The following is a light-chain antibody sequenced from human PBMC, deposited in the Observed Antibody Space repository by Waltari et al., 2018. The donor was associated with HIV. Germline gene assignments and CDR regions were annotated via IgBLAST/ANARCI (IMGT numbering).Light chain of an antibody. CDR2: AVN. V-gene: IGLV2-8*01. CDR3: SSDGGTSAGGSRKFYVI. CDR1: SHDIAASKF. J-gene: IGLJ2*01. Sequence: QSALTPPPSASGSPGQSVTIPCTGTSHDIAASKFVSWHHQNTGKAPRLIISAVNKRPSGVPKRFSGSKSGNTASLTVSGLQAEDEATYYCSSDGGTSAGGSRKFYVIFGGGTKLTVL.